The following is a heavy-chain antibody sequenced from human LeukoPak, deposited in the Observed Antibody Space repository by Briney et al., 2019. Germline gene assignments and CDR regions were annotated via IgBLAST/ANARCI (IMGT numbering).Heavy chain of an antibody. D-gene: IGHD3-3*01. CDR3: ARGHDFWSDGDY. V-gene: IGHV4-30-4*01. Sequence: PSQTLSLTCTVSGGSISSGDYYWSWIRQPPGKGLGWIGYIYYSGSTYYNPSLKSRVTISVDTSKNQFSLKLSSVTAADTAVYYCARGHDFWSDGDYWGQGTLVTVSS. CDR2: IYYSGST. J-gene: IGHJ4*02. CDR1: GGSISSGDYY.